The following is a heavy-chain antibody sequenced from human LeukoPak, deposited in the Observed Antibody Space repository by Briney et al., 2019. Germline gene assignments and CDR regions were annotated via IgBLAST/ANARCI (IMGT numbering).Heavy chain of an antibody. CDR2: ISNDGSIT. CDR3: ARGFSGFYG. D-gene: IGHD3-22*01. J-gene: IGHJ4*02. CDR1: GFTFGTYW. V-gene: IGHV3-74*01. Sequence: GGSLRLSCAASGFTFGTYWMLWVRQAPEKGLVWVSRISNDGSITNYADSVKGRFTISRDNAKNSLYLQMTSLRAEDTAVYYCARGFSGFYGWGQGTLVTVSS.